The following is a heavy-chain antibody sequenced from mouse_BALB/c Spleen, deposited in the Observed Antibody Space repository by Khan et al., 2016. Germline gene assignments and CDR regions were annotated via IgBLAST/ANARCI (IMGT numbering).Heavy chain of an antibody. J-gene: IGHJ4*01. V-gene: IGHV2-5-1*01. Sequence: QVQLKESGPSLVQPSQSLSITCTVAGFSLTSYGVHWVRQSPGKGLEWLGVIWRGGSTDYNAAFMSRLSITKDNSKSQVFFKMNSLQADDTAIYYCANSKYDVRYYAMDYWGQGTSVTVSS. CDR2: IWRGGST. CDR3: ANSKYDVRYYAMDY. D-gene: IGHD2-14*01. CDR1: GFSLTSYG.